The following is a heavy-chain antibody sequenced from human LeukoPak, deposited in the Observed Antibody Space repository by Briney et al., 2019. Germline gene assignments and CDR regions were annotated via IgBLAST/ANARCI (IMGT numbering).Heavy chain of an antibody. CDR3: AKELLSSSSAFDY. J-gene: IGHJ4*02. D-gene: IGHD6-6*01. CDR2: ISSSGSTI. V-gene: IGHV3-48*03. Sequence: GGSLRLSCAASGFTFSSYEMNWVRQAPGKGLEWVSYISSSGSTIYYADSVKGRFTISRDNAKNSLYLQMNSLRAEDTAAYYCAKELLSSSSAFDYWGQGTLVTVSS. CDR1: GFTFSSYE.